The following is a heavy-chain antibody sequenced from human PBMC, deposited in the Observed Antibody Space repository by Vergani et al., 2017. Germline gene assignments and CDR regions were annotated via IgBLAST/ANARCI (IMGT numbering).Heavy chain of an antibody. D-gene: IGHD5-18*01. CDR2: IKYDGSKK. V-gene: IGHV3-7*01. J-gene: IGHJ5*02. Sequence: EVQSVASGGGLVQRGGSLRLSCEASGFTFSNLWMTWVRQAPGKGLGWVANIKYDGSKKNYVDSVKGRFTISRDNAKNSLYLQMNNLRVEDTAVYFCARSPHGYTYGGYISQFDPWGQGTLVTVSS. CDR3: ARSPHGYTYGGYISQFDP. CDR1: GFTFSNLW.